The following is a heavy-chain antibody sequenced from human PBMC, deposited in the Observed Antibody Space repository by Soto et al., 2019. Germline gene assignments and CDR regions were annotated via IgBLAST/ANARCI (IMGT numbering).Heavy chain of an antibody. J-gene: IGHJ2*01. V-gene: IGHV4-59*01. CDR2: VYYTGST. CDR1: GGSINSYY. Sequence: QVQLQESGPGLVKTSETLSLTCTVSGGSINSYYWSWIRQSPGQGLEWIGYVYYTGSTAYNPSLKSRVTISLDTSQNQFSLKLSSVTAADTAVYYCARSGDTVTTKTWGYFALWGRGTLVTVSS. D-gene: IGHD5-12*01. CDR3: ARSGDTVTTKTWGYFAL.